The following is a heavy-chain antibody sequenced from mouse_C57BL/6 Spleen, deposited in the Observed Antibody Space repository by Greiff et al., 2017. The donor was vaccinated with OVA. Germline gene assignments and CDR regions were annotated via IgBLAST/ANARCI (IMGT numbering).Heavy chain of an antibody. CDR2: ISYDGSN. Sequence: EVQLQESGPGLVKPSQSLSLTCSVTGYSITSGYYWNWIRQFPGNKLEWMGYISYDGSNNYNPSLKNRISITRDTSKNQFFLKLNSVTTEDTATYYCARPTNWYFDVWGTGTTVTVSS. V-gene: IGHV3-6*01. CDR1: GYSITSGYY. CDR3: ARPTNWYFDV. J-gene: IGHJ1*03.